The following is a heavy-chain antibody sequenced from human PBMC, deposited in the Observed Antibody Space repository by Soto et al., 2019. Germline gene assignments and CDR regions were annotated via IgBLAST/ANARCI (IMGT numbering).Heavy chain of an antibody. D-gene: IGHD5-18*01. CDR3: ARGSRYSYGYDVHYYYYMDV. V-gene: IGHV4-59*01. CDR2: IYHSGNT. CDR1: GGSISIYY. Sequence: SDTRSLTCSVSGGSISIYYWSWIRHPPGKGLEWIGYIYHSGNTNYNSSLKSRVTISVDTSKTQISLKLSSVTAADTAVYYCARGSRYSYGYDVHYYYYMDVWGRGTTVT. J-gene: IGHJ6*03.